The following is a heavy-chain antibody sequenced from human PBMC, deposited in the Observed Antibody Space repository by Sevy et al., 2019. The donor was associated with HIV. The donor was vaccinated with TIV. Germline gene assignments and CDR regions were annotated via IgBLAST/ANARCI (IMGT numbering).Heavy chain of an antibody. CDR1: RFTFKTYW. V-gene: IGHV3-7*01. D-gene: IGHD1-26*01. CDR3: ARDSHGYGGYSY. Sequence: GGSLRLSCAASRFTFKTYWMSWVRQAPGKGLEWVGNIKEDGSAKYYADSVRGRFTISRDNAKNSLYLQMSSLRVEDTAVYYCARDSHGYGGYSYWGQGTLVTVSS. J-gene: IGHJ4*01. CDR2: IKEDGSAK.